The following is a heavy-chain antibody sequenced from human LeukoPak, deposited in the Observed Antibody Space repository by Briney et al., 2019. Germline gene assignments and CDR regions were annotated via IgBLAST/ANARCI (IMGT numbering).Heavy chain of an antibody. CDR3: ARLHSSSSVPFDY. D-gene: IGHD6-6*01. Sequence: SGTLSLTCTVSGGSISGTNWWSWVRQPPGKGLEWIGEVYHSGSTNYNPSLKSRVTTSVDKSKNQFSLKLSSVTAADTAVYYCARLHSSSSVPFDYWGQGTLVTVSS. CDR2: VYHSGST. CDR1: GGSISGTNW. V-gene: IGHV4-4*02. J-gene: IGHJ4*02.